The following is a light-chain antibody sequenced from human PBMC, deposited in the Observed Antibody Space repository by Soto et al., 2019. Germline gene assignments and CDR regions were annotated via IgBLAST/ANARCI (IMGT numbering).Light chain of an antibody. CDR3: SSYAASNNFYFV. J-gene: IGLJ3*02. CDR1: SSDVGGYNY. CDR2: VVT. V-gene: IGLV2-8*01. Sequence: QSALTQPPSASGSPGQSVTISCTGTSSDVGGYNYVSWYQQYPGRAPKLMIYVVTKRPSGVPDRFSGSKSGTTASLTVSGLQAEDEADYYCSSYAASNNFYFVFGGGTKLTVL.